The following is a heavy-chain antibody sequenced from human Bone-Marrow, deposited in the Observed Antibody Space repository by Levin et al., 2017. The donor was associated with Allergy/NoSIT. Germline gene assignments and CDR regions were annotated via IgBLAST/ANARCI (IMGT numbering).Heavy chain of an antibody. CDR3: ARESDILTGRLIDY. CDR2: IWYDGSNK. CDR1: GFTFSSYG. Sequence: GGSLRLSCAASGFTFSSYGMHWVRQAPGKGLEWVAVIWYDGSNKYYADSVKGRFTISRDNSKNTLYLQMNSLRAEDTAVYYCARESDILTGRLIDYWGQGTLVTVSS. D-gene: IGHD3-9*01. J-gene: IGHJ4*02. V-gene: IGHV3-33*01.